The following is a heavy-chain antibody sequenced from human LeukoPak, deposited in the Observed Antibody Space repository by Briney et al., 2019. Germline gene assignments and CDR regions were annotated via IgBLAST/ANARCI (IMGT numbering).Heavy chain of an antibody. CDR2: ISSSSSYI. D-gene: IGHD5-12*01. V-gene: IGHV3-21*01. Sequence: PGGSLRLSCAASGFTFSSYSMNWVRQAPGKGLEWASSISSSSSYIYYADSVKGRFTISRDNAKNSLYLQMNSLRAEDTAVYYCARGRGYSGYDYGMDVWGQGTTVTVSS. CDR3: ARGRGYSGYDYGMDV. J-gene: IGHJ6*02. CDR1: GFTFSSYS.